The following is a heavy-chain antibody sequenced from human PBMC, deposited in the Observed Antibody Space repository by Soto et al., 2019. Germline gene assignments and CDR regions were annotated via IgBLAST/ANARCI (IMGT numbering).Heavy chain of an antibody. Sequence: QVQLQESGPGLVKPSGTLSLTCAVSSGSISSSNWWSWVRQPPGKGLEGIGEIDHTGSTNYNPTLKSRVTISVDKSKNQFSLNLSSVTAADTAVYYCARHKLATIRAFDFWGQGTMVTVSS. J-gene: IGHJ3*01. D-gene: IGHD5-12*01. CDR1: SGSISSSNW. V-gene: IGHV4-4*02. CDR3: ARHKLATIRAFDF. CDR2: IDHTGST.